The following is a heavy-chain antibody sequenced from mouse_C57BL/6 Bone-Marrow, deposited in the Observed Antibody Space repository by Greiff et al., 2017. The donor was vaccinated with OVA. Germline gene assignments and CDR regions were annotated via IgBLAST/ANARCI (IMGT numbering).Heavy chain of an antibody. Sequence: EVKLQESGPGLVKPSQSLSLTCSVTGYSITSGYYWNWIRQFPGNKLEWMGYISYDGSNNYNPTLKNRISITRDTSKNQCYLKLNSVTPEDTATYYCARGSTTVVAYYAMDDWGQGTSVTVSS. D-gene: IGHD1-1*01. CDR3: ARGSTTVVAYYAMDD. CDR2: ISYDGSN. V-gene: IGHV3-6*01. J-gene: IGHJ4*01. CDR1: GYSITSGYY.